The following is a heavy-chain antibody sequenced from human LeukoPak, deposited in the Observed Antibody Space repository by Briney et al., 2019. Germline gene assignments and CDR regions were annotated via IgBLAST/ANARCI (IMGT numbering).Heavy chain of an antibody. J-gene: IGHJ3*02. CDR1: GFTVSSNY. V-gene: IGHV3-53*01. CDR2: IYSGGST. CDR3: ARDGIDYYDSSGYYSAFDI. D-gene: IGHD3-22*01. Sequence: GGSLRLSCAASGFTVSSNYMSWVRQAPGKGLEWVSIIYSGGSTYYADSVKGRFTISRDNAKNSLYLQMNSLRAEDTAVYYCARDGIDYYDSSGYYSAFDIWGQGTMVTVSS.